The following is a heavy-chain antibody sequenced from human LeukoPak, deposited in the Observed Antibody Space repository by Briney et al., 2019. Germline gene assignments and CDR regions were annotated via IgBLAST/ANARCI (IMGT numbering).Heavy chain of an antibody. Sequence: ASGTLSLTCAVSGGSISSSNWWSWVRQPPGKGLEWIGEIYHSGSTNYNPSLKSRVTISVDKSKNQFSLKLSSVTAADTAVYYCARERYYGSGSPKTRAPSSSWPHYYYYYMDVWGKGTTVTVSS. CDR1: GGSISSSNW. J-gene: IGHJ6*03. D-gene: IGHD3-10*01. V-gene: IGHV4-4*02. CDR3: ARERYYGSGSPKTRAPSSSWPHYYYYYMDV. CDR2: IYHSGST.